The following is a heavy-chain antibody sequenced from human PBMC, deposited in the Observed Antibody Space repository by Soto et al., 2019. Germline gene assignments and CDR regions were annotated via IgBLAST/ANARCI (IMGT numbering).Heavy chain of an antibody. J-gene: IGHJ3*02. Sequence: ASETLSLTCSVSGGSINNYYWNWVRQTPGKGLEWIGYIYYTGSTHYNPSLKSRVTMSVDTSKNQFSLRLTSVTAADTAVYFCAREGILLLGAFDIWGQGTVVTVSS. D-gene: IGHD3-9*01. CDR2: IYYTGST. V-gene: IGHV4-59*01. CDR1: GGSINNYY. CDR3: AREGILLLGAFDI.